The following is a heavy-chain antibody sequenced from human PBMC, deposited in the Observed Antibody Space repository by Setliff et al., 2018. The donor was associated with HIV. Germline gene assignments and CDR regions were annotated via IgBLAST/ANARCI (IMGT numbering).Heavy chain of an antibody. CDR1: GYTFTSYY. Sequence: SVKVSCKASGYTFTSYYMHWVRQAPGQGLEWMGGIVLMSGTADYAQKFHGRVTITTDESRSTAYMELSSLSSEDTAVFYCARVGHSSSYHYYGMDVWGQGTTVTVSS. CDR2: IVLMSGTA. CDR3: ARVGHSSSYHYYGMDV. V-gene: IGHV1-69*05. D-gene: IGHD6-13*01. J-gene: IGHJ6*02.